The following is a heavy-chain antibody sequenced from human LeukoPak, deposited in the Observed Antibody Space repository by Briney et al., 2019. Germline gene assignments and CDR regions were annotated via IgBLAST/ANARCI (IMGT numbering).Heavy chain of an antibody. J-gene: IGHJ4*02. V-gene: IGHV3-23*01. CDR1: GSTFSSYA. CDR3: AKTPNIVVVPAAIDY. D-gene: IGHD2-2*02. Sequence: PGGSLRLSCAASGSTFSSYAMSWVRQAPGKGLEWVSAISGSGGSTYYADSVKGRFTISRDNSKNTLYLQMNSLRAEDTAVYYCAKTPNIVVVPAAIDYWGQGTLVTVSS. CDR2: ISGSGGST.